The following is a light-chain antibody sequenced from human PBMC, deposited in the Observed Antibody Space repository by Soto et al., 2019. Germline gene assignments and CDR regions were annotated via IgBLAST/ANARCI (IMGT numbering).Light chain of an antibody. V-gene: IGKV3-20*01. J-gene: IGKJ1*01. CDR2: GAS. CDR3: QQASRSHRT. Sequence: IVVTKAARILTKSPGERATLSCRASQSISRYLAWYQQKPGQGPRLLIYGASSRATGTPDRFSGSGSGTDFTLTINRLEPEDFAMYYCQQASRSHRTFGQGTKVDIK. CDR1: QSISRY.